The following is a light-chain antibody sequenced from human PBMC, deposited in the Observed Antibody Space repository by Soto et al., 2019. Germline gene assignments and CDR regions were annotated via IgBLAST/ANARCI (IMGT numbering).Light chain of an antibody. J-gene: IGKJ5*01. CDR2: AAS. V-gene: IGKV1-39*01. Sequence: DIQMTQAPSSLSASVGDRVTITGRARQVISTYLNWYQQKPGKAPKLLIYAASNLQSGVSSRFSGGESGTDFTLTISGLQPEDPATYYCQKYNSALSITFGQGTRLEIK. CDR1: QVISTY. CDR3: QKYNSALSIT.